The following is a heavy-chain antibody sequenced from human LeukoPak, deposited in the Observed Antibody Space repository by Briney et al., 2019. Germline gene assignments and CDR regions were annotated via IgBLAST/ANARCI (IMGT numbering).Heavy chain of an antibody. J-gene: IGHJ4*02. CDR3: ARVARCTSCFDVDY. Sequence: SETLSLTCTVSGYSITSAYYWGWIRQAPGKGLEWIGSFFLKGSTYYNPSLKSRVTISVDTSTNQFSLTLSSVTAADTAVYYCARVARCTSCFDVDYWRQGTLDTVSS. CDR2: FFLKGST. D-gene: IGHD2-2*01. V-gene: IGHV4-38-2*02. CDR1: GYSITSAYY.